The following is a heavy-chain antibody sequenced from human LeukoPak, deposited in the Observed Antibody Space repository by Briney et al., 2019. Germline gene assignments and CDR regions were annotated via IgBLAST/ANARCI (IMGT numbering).Heavy chain of an antibody. V-gene: IGHV3-30-3*01. Sequence: PGGSLRLSCAASGFTLSSHAMHWVRQAPGKGLEWVAVISYDGSHIYYVDSVKGRFTVSRDNSKNTLYLQMSSLRAGDTAVYYCAKAGHYGSGSYYSDYWGRGTLVTVSP. J-gene: IGHJ4*02. CDR1: GFTLSSHA. D-gene: IGHD3-10*01. CDR3: AKAGHYGSGSYYSDY. CDR2: ISYDGSHI.